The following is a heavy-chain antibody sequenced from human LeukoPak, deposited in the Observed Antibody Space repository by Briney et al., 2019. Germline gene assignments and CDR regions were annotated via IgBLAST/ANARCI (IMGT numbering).Heavy chain of an antibody. CDR3: GSSPYVWGIDH. CDR1: GFTFSNAW. D-gene: IGHD3-16*01. J-gene: IGHJ4*02. CDR2: IKSKTDGGTT. Sequence: PGGSLRLSCAASGFTFSNAWMTWVRQAPGKGLEWVGRIKSKTDGGTTDYAAPVKGRFTISRDDSKNTLYLQMNSLRADDTAVYYCGSSPYVWGIDHWGQGTPVTVSS. V-gene: IGHV3-15*01.